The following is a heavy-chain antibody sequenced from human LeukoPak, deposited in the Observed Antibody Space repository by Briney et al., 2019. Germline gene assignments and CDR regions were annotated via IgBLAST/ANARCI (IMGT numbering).Heavy chain of an antibody. J-gene: IGHJ4*02. CDR3: AKDMYGDFGGVDY. V-gene: IGHV3-23*01. D-gene: IGHD4-17*01. Sequence: GGSLRLSCAASGFTFSAYAMTWVRQAPGKGLEWVSVIFNSGTSTYYADSVKGRFTISRDNSKNTLHLQMSSLRAEDTAVYYCAKDMYGDFGGVDYWGQGTLVTVSS. CDR1: GFTFSAYA. CDR2: IFNSGTST.